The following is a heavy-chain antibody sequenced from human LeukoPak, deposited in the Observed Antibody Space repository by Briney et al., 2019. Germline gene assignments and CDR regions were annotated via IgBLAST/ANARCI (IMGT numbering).Heavy chain of an antibody. CDR3: ARLGLVRGAGHYYFMDV. CDR1: GGSISSYY. V-gene: IGHV4-59*01. J-gene: IGHJ6*04. CDR2: IYYTGST. D-gene: IGHD3-10*01. Sequence: SETLSLTCTVSGGSISSYYWSWIRQPPGKGLEWIGYIYYTGSTNYNPSLKRPVTISIDTSKNQFFLELNSVTAADTAVYYCARLGLVRGAGHYYFMDVWGTGTTVTVSS.